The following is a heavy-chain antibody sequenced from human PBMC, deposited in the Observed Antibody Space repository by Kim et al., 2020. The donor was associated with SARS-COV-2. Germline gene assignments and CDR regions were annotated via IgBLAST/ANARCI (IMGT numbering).Heavy chain of an antibody. J-gene: IGHJ4*02. V-gene: IGHV3-53*04. D-gene: IGHD3-22*01. CDR3: ARYYYDSSGYYYSGFDY. Sequence: SVKGRFTISRHTSKNTLYLQMNSLRAEDTAIYYCARYYYDSSGYYYSGFDYWGQGTLVNVSS.